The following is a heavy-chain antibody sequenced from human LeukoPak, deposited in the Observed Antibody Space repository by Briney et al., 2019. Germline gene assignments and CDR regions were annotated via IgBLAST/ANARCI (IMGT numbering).Heavy chain of an antibody. CDR3: ARRWNYGRNYYIDV. D-gene: IGHD1-7*01. J-gene: IGHJ6*03. CDR1: GGSFSNYY. CDR2: INDNGRA. V-gene: IGHV4-34*01. Sequence: PSETLSLTCAVYGGSFSNYYWNWIRQPPGKGLEWLGEINDNGRANYNPSLMSRVTVSVDTSKNQFSLRLTSVTATDTAVYYCARRWNYGRNYYIDVWGKGATVGVSS.